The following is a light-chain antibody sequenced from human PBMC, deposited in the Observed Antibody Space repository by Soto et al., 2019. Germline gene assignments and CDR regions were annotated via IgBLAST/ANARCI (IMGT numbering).Light chain of an antibody. CDR3: CSYSDTYTYV. CDR2: GVS. Sequence: QSALTQPRSVSESPGQSVTISCTGTSSDVGGYDYLSWYQQHPGKAPKLLIYGVSERPSGVPDRFSRSKSGSTASLTISGLQAEDEADYYCCSYSDTYTYVFGTGTKLTVL. CDR1: SSDVGGYDY. J-gene: IGLJ1*01. V-gene: IGLV2-11*01.